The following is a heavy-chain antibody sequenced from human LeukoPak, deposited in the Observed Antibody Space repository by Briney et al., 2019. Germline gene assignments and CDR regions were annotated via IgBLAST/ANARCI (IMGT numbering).Heavy chain of an antibody. Sequence: GGSLRLSCSVSGFTFSDYWMSWVRQAPGKGLEWVANIKEDGSKKHHVDSVKGRFTIYRDNSKNSLYLQMNSLRVEDTAVYYYARKFPVDYWGQGTLVTVSS. J-gene: IGHJ4*02. CDR1: GFTFSDYW. V-gene: IGHV3-7*01. CDR2: IKEDGSKK. CDR3: ARKFPVDY.